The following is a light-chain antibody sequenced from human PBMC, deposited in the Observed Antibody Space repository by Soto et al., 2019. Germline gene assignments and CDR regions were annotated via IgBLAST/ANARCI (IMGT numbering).Light chain of an antibody. Sequence: QSVLTQPPSVSGAPGQRVTISCTGSSSNIGAGSDVHWYQQLPGTAPKLLIYGSDNRPSGVPDRFSGSKSGTSASLAITGLQAEDEADYYCCSYTSTFSFFGGGTKLTVL. J-gene: IGLJ2*01. CDR2: GSD. CDR3: CSYTSTFSF. CDR1: SSNIGAGSD. V-gene: IGLV1-40*01.